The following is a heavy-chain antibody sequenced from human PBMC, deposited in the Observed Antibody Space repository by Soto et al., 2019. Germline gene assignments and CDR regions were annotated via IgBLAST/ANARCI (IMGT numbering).Heavy chain of an antibody. CDR2: ISSSGST. J-gene: IGHJ5*02. Sequence: SETLSLTCTVSGDSIGGVGYWSWIRQFPGRGLEWIGCISSSGSTYYNPALNNRISLSLDTSQNQFSLKLLSVTAAHTAIYYCARSGVTGIVIPSHWFDPWGQGTLVTVSS. D-gene: IGHD2-21*02. V-gene: IGHV4-31*03. CDR1: GDSIGGVGY. CDR3: ARSGVTGIVIPSHWFDP.